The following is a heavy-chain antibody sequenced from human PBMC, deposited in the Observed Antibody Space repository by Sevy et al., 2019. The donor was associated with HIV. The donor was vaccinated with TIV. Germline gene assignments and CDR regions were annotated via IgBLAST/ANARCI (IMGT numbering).Heavy chain of an antibody. D-gene: IGHD4-17*01. V-gene: IGHV3-30-3*01. CDR1: GFTFSSYA. Sequence: GGSLRLSCAASGFTFSSYAMHWVRQAPGKGLEWVAVISYDGSNKYYADSVKGRFTISRDNSKNTLYLQMNSLRAEDTAEYYCAREYGGTDYWGQGTLVTVSS. CDR3: AREYGGTDY. J-gene: IGHJ4*02. CDR2: ISYDGSNK.